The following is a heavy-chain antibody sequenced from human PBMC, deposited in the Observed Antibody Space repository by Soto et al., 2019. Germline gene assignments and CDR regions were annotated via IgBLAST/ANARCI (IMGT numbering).Heavy chain of an antibody. CDR1: GDSINSDKYY. CDR3: ARADYGDYLPHYYYYYMDV. Sequence: SETLSLTCSVSGDSINSDKYYWGWIRQPPGKGLEWIGSIYFRGNTYYNPSLQTRVTISLDKSKSQFSLKLNSVTAADTAVYYCARADYGDYLPHYYYYYMDVWGKGTTVTVSS. J-gene: IGHJ6*03. D-gene: IGHD4-17*01. V-gene: IGHV4-39*01. CDR2: IYFRGNT.